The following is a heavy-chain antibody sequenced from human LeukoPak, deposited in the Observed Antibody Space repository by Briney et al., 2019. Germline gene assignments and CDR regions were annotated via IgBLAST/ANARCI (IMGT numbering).Heavy chain of an antibody. Sequence: ASVKVSCKASGYTFTGYYMHWVRQAPGQGLEWMGWINPNSGGTNYAQKFQGRVTMTRDTSISTAYMELRSLRSDDMAVYYCARDNLAAIAGWGLDYWGQGTLVTVSS. V-gene: IGHV1-2*02. J-gene: IGHJ4*02. CDR1: GYTFTGYY. D-gene: IGHD2-15*01. CDR2: INPNSGGT. CDR3: ARDNLAAIAGWGLDY.